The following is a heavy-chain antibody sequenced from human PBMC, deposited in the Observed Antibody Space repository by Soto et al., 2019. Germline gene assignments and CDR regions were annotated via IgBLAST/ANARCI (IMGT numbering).Heavy chain of an antibody. CDR1: GGTFSSYA. J-gene: IGHJ6*02. CDR2: IIPIFGTA. Sequence: QVQLVQSGAEVKKPGSSVKVSCKASGGTFSSYAISWARQAPGQGLEWMGGIIPIFGTADYAQKFQGRVTITADESTSTAYMELSSLRSEDTAVYYCDTNTAMDYYYYGMDVWGQGTAVTVSS. CDR3: DTNTAMDYYYYGMDV. D-gene: IGHD5-18*01. V-gene: IGHV1-69*12.